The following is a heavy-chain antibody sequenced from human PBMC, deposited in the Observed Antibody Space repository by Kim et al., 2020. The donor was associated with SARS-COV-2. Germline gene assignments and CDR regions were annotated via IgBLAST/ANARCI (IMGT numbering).Heavy chain of an antibody. D-gene: IGHD3-16*01. Sequence: ASVKVSCKASGYTFTSYAMHWVRQAPGQRLEWMGWINAGNGNTKYSQKFQGRVTITRDTSASTAYMELSSLRSEDTAVYYCAREWAGVWEAALNWFDPWGQGTLVTVSS. CDR3: AREWAGVWEAALNWFDP. CDR1: GYTFTSYA. CDR2: INAGNGNT. V-gene: IGHV1-3*01. J-gene: IGHJ5*02.